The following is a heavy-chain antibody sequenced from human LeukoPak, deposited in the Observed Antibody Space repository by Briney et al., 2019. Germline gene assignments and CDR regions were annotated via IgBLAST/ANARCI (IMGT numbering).Heavy chain of an antibody. Sequence: SETLSLTCTVSGGSISSYYWSWIRQPAGKGLEWIGRIYTSGSTNYNPSLKSRVTMSVDTSKNQFSLKLSSVTAADTAVYYCARQPWGIRGVQRRGWFDPWGQGTLVTVSS. V-gene: IGHV4-4*07. CDR1: GGSISSYY. J-gene: IGHJ5*02. CDR3: ARQPWGIRGVQRRGWFDP. CDR2: IYTSGST. D-gene: IGHD3-10*01.